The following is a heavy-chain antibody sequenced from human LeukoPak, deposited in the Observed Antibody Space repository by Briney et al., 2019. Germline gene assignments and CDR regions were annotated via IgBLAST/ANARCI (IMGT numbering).Heavy chain of an antibody. V-gene: IGHV3-21*01. CDR1: GFTFSSYS. Sequence: GGSLRLSCAASGFTFSSYSMNWVRQAPGKGLEWVSSISSSSTYIYYADSVKGRFTISRDNAKNSLYLQMNSLRVEDTAVYYCAKDRDCGGSCPFDYWARELWSPSPQ. D-gene: IGHD2-15*01. J-gene: IGHJ4*02. CDR3: AKDRDCGGSCPFDY. CDR2: ISSSSTYI.